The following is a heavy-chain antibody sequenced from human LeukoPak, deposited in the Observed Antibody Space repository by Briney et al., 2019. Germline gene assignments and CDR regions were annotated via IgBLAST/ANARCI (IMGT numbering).Heavy chain of an antibody. D-gene: IGHD6-19*01. V-gene: IGHV3-30*03. J-gene: IGHJ4*02. CDR1: GFTFSIFG. CDR2: ISYDGTNK. Sequence: GGSLRLSCAASGFTFSIFGIHWVRQAPGEGLEWVTIISYDGTNKYYADSVKGRFTISRDNSKNTLSLQMNSLRVEDTAVYYCARDSNLSGPGDFDYWGQGTLVTVSS. CDR3: ARDSNLSGPGDFDY.